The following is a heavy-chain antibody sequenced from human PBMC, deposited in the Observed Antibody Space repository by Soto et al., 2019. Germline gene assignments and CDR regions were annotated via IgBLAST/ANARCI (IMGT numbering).Heavy chain of an antibody. CDR1: GFTFDDYA. V-gene: IGHV3-9*01. D-gene: IGHD2-15*01. J-gene: IGHJ3*02. CDR2: ISWNSGSI. Sequence: DVQLVESGGGLVQPGRSLRLSCAASGFTFDDYAMHWVRQAPGKGLEWVSGISWNSGSIGYADSVKGRFTISRDNAKNSLYLQMNSLRAEDTALYYCAKALGGEAAFDIWGQGTMVTVSS. CDR3: AKALGGEAAFDI.